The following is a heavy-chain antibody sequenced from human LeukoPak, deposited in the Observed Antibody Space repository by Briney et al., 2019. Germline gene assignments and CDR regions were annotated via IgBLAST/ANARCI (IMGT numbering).Heavy chain of an antibody. D-gene: IGHD6-13*01. V-gene: IGHV3-7*01. CDR1: GFTFSSYW. J-gene: IGHJ4*02. Sequence: GGSLRLSCAASGFTFSSYWMSWVRQAPGKGLEWVANIKQDGSEKYYVDPVKGRFTISRDNAKNSLYLQMNSLRAEDTAVYYCARARGQQLVTPFDYWGQGTLVTVSS. CDR3: ARARGQQLVTPFDY. CDR2: IKQDGSEK.